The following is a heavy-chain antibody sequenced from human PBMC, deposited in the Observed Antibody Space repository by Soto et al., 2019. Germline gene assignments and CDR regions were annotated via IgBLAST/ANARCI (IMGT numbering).Heavy chain of an antibody. J-gene: IGHJ4*02. V-gene: IGHV3-30*18. D-gene: IGHD3-16*01. CDR2: ISYDGTKK. CDR1: GFTFSSYA. Sequence: GGSLRLSCAAPGFTFSSYAMHWVRQAPGKGLEWVAVISYDGTKKFFADSVKGRFAVSRDNSNDTVFLQMDSLRAEDTAVYYCAKDFLLWGSFPDPGASDYWGQGTQVTVSS. CDR3: AKDFLLWGSFPDPGASDY.